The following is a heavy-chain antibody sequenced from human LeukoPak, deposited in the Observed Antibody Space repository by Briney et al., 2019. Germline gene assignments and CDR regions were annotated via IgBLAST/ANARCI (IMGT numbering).Heavy chain of an antibody. CDR1: GFTFSSYW. V-gene: IGHV3-74*01. CDR3: ARADYSNAYYYYYYMDV. D-gene: IGHD4-11*01. Sequence: GVLRLSCAASGFTFSSYWMHWVRQTPGKGLVWVSRINSDGSTTSDADSVKGRFTISRDNVKNTLYLQMNSLRAEDTAVYYCARADYSNAYYYYYYMDVWGKGTTVTVSS. J-gene: IGHJ6*03. CDR2: INSDGSTT.